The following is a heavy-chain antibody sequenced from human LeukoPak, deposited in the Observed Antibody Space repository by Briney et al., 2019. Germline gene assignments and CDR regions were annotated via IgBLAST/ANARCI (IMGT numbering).Heavy chain of an antibody. CDR1: GYTFTSYA. V-gene: IGHV7-4-1*02. CDR3: ARSGVLLWFGEFDFGY. D-gene: IGHD3-10*01. Sequence: ASVKVSCKASGYTFTSYAMNWVRQAPGQGLEWMGWINTNTGNPTYAQGFTGRFVFSLDTSVSTAYLQISSLKAEDTAVYYCARSGVLLWFGEFDFGYWGQGTLVTVSS. J-gene: IGHJ4*02. CDR2: INTNTGNP.